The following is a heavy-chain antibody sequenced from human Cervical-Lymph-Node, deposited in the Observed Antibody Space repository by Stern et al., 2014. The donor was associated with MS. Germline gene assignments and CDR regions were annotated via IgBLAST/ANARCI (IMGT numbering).Heavy chain of an antibody. J-gene: IGHJ6*02. CDR2: ISPKNGDT. Sequence: QVQLVQSGAEVKKPGASVQVSCKPSGFTFSNYYVHWLRQAPGQRTEWMGRISPKNGDTNYAPKFQGRVTMTGDTSVGLFSREVTGLRLDDRAIYYCAENMDVWGQGTTVTVSS. CDR1: GFTFSNYY. CDR3: AENMDV. V-gene: IGHV1-2*02.